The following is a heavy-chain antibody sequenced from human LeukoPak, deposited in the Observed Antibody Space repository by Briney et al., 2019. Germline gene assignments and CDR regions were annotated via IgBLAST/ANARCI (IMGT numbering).Heavy chain of an antibody. Sequence: GGSLRLSCAASGFTLSSYGMSWVRQAPGKGLEWVSAISGSGGSTYYADSVRGRFTISRDNSKNTLYLQMNSLRAEDTAVYYCAKDQNPPLQQLGYWGQGTLVTVSS. J-gene: IGHJ4*02. D-gene: IGHD6-13*01. CDR1: GFTLSSYG. CDR2: ISGSGGST. V-gene: IGHV3-23*01. CDR3: AKDQNPPLQQLGY.